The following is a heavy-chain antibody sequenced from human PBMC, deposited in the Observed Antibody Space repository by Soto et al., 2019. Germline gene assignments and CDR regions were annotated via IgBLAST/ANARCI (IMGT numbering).Heavy chain of an antibody. Sequence: GASVKVSCKAYGYTITSEYRDWVRQSPGQGLEWMGIIIPHIRSITYPQNFQGRVTMTSDTSTSTVYMELSSLRSEATAFYYCARELLLRVPFDYWGQGTPVTVSS. D-gene: IGHD3-22*01. J-gene: IGHJ4*02. V-gene: IGHV1-46*03. CDR2: IIPHIRSI. CDR1: GYTITSEY. CDR3: ARELLLRVPFDY.